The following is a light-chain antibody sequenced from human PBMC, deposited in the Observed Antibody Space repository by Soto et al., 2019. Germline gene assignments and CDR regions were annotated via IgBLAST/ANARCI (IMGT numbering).Light chain of an antibody. CDR2: DVS. Sequence: QSALTQPASVSRSPGQSITISCTGTSGDVGGNNYVSWYQQHPGKAPKLMIYDVSNRPPGVSNRFSGSKSGNTASLTISGLQAEDEADYYCSSYTSGSTYVLFGGGTKLTVL. J-gene: IGLJ2*01. V-gene: IGLV2-14*01. CDR3: SSYTSGSTYVL. CDR1: SGDVGGNNY.